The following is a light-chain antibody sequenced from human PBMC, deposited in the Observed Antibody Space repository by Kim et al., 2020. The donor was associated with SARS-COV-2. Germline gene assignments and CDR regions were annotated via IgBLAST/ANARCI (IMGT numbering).Light chain of an antibody. CDR1: QGINNC. J-gene: IGKJ4*01. CDR3: QQVNGLHPVT. CDR2: SAS. V-gene: IGKV1-12*01. Sequence: SVGDRVTITCRASQGINNCLALYQQTPGKAPQLLIYSASTLYTGVPSRFTGFGYGTDFTLTISSLQPEDFATYYCQQVNGLHPVTFGGGTKVDIK.